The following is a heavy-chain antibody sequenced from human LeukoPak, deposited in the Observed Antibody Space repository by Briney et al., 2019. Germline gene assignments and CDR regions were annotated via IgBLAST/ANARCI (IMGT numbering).Heavy chain of an antibody. CDR3: ARDSDGY. CDR1: GFTFSSYA. J-gene: IGHJ4*02. CDR2: ISGSGDST. Sequence: GESLRLSCAASGFTFSSYATSWVRQAPGKGLEWVSAISGSGDSTYHADSVKGRFTISRDNAKNSLYLQMNSLRAEDTAVYYCARDSDGYWGQGTLVTVSS. V-gene: IGHV3-23*01. D-gene: IGHD5-24*01.